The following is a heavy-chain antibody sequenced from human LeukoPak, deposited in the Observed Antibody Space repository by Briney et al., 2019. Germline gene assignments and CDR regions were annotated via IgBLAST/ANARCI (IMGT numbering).Heavy chain of an antibody. CDR2: INPSGST. CDR3: ARGLCSGGSCYHAAGYYGMDV. J-gene: IGHJ6*02. D-gene: IGHD2-15*01. V-gene: IGHV4-34*01. CDR1: GGSFSGYY. Sequence: ASETLSLTCAVYGGSFSGYYWSWIRQPPGKGLEWIGEINPSGSTNYNPSLKSRVTISVDTSKNQFSLKLSSVTAADTAVYYCARGLCSGGSCYHAAGYYGMDVWGQGTTVTVSS.